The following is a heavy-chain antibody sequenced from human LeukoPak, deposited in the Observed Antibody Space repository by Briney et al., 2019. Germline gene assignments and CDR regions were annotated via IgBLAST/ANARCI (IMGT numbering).Heavy chain of an antibody. D-gene: IGHD3-22*01. CDR2: IYTSGST. CDR3: ARWYYYDSSGYYYFDY. CDR1: GGSISSYY. Sequence: PSETLSLTCTVSGGSISSYYWSWIRQPAGKGLEWIGRIYTSGSTNYNPSLKSRVIMSVDTSKNQFSLKLSSVTAADTAVYYCARWYYYDSSGYYYFDYWGQGTLVTVSS. V-gene: IGHV4-4*07. J-gene: IGHJ4*02.